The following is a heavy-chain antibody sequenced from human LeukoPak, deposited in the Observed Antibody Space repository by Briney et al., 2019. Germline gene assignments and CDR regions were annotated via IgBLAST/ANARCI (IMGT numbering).Heavy chain of an antibody. V-gene: IGHV1-69*13. CDR3: ARDYNSEYYFDY. CDR2: IIPIFGTA. CDR1: GGTFSSYA. D-gene: IGHD1-20*01. Sequence: SVKVSCKASGGTFSSYAISWVRQAPGQGLEWMGGIIPIFGTANYAQKFQGRVTITADESTSTAYMELSSLRAEDTAVYYCARDYNSEYYFDYWGQGTLVTVSS. J-gene: IGHJ4*02.